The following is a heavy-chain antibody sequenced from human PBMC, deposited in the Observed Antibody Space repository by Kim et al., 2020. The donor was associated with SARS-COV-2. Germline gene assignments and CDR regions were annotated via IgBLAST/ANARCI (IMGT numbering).Heavy chain of an antibody. Sequence: QKFQGRVTMTRDTSASTAYMGLSSLRSEDTAVYYCARAEIAVAGGDWFDPWGQGTLVTVSS. J-gene: IGHJ5*02. CDR3: ARAEIAVAGGDWFDP. V-gene: IGHV1-3*01. D-gene: IGHD6-19*01.